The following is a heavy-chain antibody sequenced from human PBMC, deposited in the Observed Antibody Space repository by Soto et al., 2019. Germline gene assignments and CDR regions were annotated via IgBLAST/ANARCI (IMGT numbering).Heavy chain of an antibody. D-gene: IGHD3-16*01. CDR2: ISGSGDST. CDR1: GFTFSVYA. J-gene: IGHJ4*02. CDR3: AKAPWGGFTC. Sequence: EVRLLESGGGLVQPGGSLRLSCAASGFTFSVYAMSWVRQAPGKGLEWVSGISGSGDSTHYADSVKGRFTVSRDNSKSMLYLQTDSLRAGEAAIYYCAKAPWGGFTCWGEGTLVTVSS. V-gene: IGHV3-23*01.